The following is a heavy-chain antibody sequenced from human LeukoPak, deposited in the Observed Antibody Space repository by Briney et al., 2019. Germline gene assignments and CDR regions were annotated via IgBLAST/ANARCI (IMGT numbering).Heavy chain of an antibody. V-gene: IGHV7-4-1*02. Sequence: ASVTVSCKASRYSFTNYGRYWVRLAPAQGIEWIGLVNSNNGNPTYAPGFTGRFVFSSDTSVTTAYLQISSLKAEDTAVYYCVLDMRPEYFQHWGQGTLVTVSS. D-gene: IGHD2-2*03. CDR1: RYSFTNYG. J-gene: IGHJ1*01. CDR2: VNSNNGNP. CDR3: VLDMRPEYFQH.